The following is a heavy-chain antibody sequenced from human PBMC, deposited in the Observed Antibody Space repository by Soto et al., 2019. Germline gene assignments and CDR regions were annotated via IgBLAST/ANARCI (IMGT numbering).Heavy chain of an antibody. CDR1: GFTFSSYA. J-gene: IGHJ4*02. CDR2: ISSNGGST. D-gene: IGHD6-13*01. Sequence: EVQLVESGGGLVQPGGSLRLSCAASGFTFSSYAMHWVRQAPGKGLEYVSAISSNGGSTYYANSVKGRFTISRDNSKNTLYLQMGSLRAEDMAVYYCARDLGWSAAPSCFDYWGQGTLVTVSS. V-gene: IGHV3-64*01. CDR3: ARDLGWSAAPSCFDY.